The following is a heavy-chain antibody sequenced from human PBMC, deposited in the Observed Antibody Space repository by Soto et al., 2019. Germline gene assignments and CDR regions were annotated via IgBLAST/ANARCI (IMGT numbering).Heavy chain of an antibody. V-gene: IGHV3-15*07. D-gene: IGHD4-17*01. CDR2: IRAKTDFGTT. J-gene: IGHJ6*02. CDR1: GFTFTNAG. CDR3: TTDAPVTLQYYYYNDMDV. Sequence: EVQLVESGGGLVKPGGSLRLSCAASGFTFTNAGMNWVRQAPGKGLEWVGRIRAKTDFGTTDYAAPGTDRFTISRDDSKSTLFLEMNSLRTEDTAVYYCTTDAPVTLQYYYYNDMDVWGQGTTVTVSS.